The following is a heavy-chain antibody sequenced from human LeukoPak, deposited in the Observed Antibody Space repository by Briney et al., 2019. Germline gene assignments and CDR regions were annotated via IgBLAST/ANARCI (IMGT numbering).Heavy chain of an antibody. CDR2: IYSGGST. Sequence: GGSLSLSCAASGFTVSSNYMSWVRQAPGKGLEWVSVIYSGGSTYYADSVKGRFTISRDNSKNTLYLQMNSLRAEDTAVYYCAREAAGDVFDYWGQGTLVTVSS. V-gene: IGHV3-53*01. J-gene: IGHJ4*02. CDR1: GFTVSSNY. CDR3: AREAAGDVFDY. D-gene: IGHD3-10*01.